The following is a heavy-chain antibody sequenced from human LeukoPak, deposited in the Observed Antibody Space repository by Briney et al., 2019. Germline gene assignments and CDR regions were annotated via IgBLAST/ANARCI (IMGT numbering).Heavy chain of an antibody. CDR1: GFTFSSYA. V-gene: IGHV3-30*01. CDR3: ARALEGYSSSSGLDY. Sequence: GRSLRLSCAASGFTFSSYAMHWVRQAPGKGLEWVAVISYDGSNKYYADSVKSRFTISRDNSKNTLYLQMNSLRAEDTAVYYCARALEGYSSSSGLDYWGQGTLVTVSS. J-gene: IGHJ4*02. CDR2: ISYDGSNK. D-gene: IGHD6-6*01.